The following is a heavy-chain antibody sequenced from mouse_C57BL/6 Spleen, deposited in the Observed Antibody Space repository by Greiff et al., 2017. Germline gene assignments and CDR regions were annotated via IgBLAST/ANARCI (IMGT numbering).Heavy chain of an antibody. V-gene: IGHV1-69*01. CDR3: VGTAAYAVDY. J-gene: IGHJ4*01. CDR2: IDPSDSYT. CDR1: GYTFTSYW. D-gene: IGHD1-2*01. Sequence: VQLQQPGAELVMPGASVKLSCKASGYTFTSYWMHWVKQRPGQGLEWIGDIDPSDSYTNYNQKFKGKSTLTVDKSSSTAYMQLSSLTSEDSAVYYWVGTAAYAVDYWGQGTPVTVSA.